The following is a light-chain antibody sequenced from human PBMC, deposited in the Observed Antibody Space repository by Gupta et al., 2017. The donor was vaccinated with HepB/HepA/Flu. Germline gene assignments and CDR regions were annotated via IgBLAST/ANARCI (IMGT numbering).Light chain of an antibody. CDR1: QSGLYSSNNKNY. Sequence: DIVMTQSPDSLAVSLGERATINCKSSQSGLYSSNNKNYLAWYQQKPGQPPKLLIYWASTRESGVPDRFSGRGSGTDFTLTISSLQAEDVAVYYCLQDYSTPLSFGQGTKLEIK. CDR2: WAS. CDR3: LQDYSTPLS. J-gene: IGKJ2*03. V-gene: IGKV4-1*01.